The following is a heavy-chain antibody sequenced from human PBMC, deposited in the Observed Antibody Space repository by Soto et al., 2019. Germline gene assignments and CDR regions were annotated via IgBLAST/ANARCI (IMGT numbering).Heavy chain of an antibody. V-gene: IGHV3-21*01. D-gene: IGHD4-17*01. J-gene: IGHJ5*02. Sequence: EVQLVESGGGLVKPGGSLRLSCEASGFTFSSYSMNWVRQAPGKGLEWVSSIISSSSYIYYPDSVKGRFTISRDNAKNSLYLQMNSLRAEDTAVYYCASDYALAGWFDPWGQGTLVTVSS. CDR1: GFTFSSYS. CDR2: IISSSSYI. CDR3: ASDYALAGWFDP.